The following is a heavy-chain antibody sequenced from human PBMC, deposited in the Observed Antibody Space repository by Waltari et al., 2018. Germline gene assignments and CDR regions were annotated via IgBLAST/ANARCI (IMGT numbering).Heavy chain of an antibody. CDR2: SYSHGTT. CDR3: TTRVAISGVPGMPDY. D-gene: IGHD2-15*01. J-gene: IGHJ4*02. Sequence: EVQLVESGGGLIQAGGSLRLSCAASGFTVSSTYMAWVRQAPGKGLDSVAISYSHGTTSYADSVKGRFTISRDNSKNTLFLQMSSVRVDDTAMYYCTTRVAISGVPGMPDYWGQGTLVTVSS. CDR1: GFTVSSTY. V-gene: IGHV3-53*01.